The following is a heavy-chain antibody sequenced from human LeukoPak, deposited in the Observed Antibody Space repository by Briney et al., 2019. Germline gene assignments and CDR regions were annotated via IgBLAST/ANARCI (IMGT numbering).Heavy chain of an antibody. J-gene: IGHJ3*02. CDR1: GGSISSGGYY. CDR3: ASGKYDSVVARLPDAFDI. Sequence: SETLSLTCTVSGGSISSGGYYWSWIRQPPGKGLKWIGYIYHSGSTYYNPSLKSRVTISVDRVKIQFSLKLSSVTAADTAVYDCASGKYDSVVARLPDAFDIWGQGTIVTVSA. D-gene: IGHD2-2*01. CDR2: IYHSGST. V-gene: IGHV4-30-2*01.